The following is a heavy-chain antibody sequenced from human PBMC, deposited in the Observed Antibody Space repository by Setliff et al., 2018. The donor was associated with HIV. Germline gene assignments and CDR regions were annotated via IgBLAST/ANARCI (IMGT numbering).Heavy chain of an antibody. Sequence: PSETLSLTCTVSGGSISGFYWSWIRQSAGKGLEWIGRIHTSGDSDFNPSLKSRVTLSVDTSTNQISLRLNPVPAADTAVYYCASDISPDDGYNRLHYFDYWGQGTLVTVSS. V-gene: IGHV4-4*07. D-gene: IGHD5-12*01. CDR1: GGSISGFY. J-gene: IGHJ4*02. CDR2: IHTSGDS. CDR3: ASDISPDDGYNRLHYFDY.